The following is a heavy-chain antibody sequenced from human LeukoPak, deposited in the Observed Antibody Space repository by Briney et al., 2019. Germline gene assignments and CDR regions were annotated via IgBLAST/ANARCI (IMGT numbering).Heavy chain of an antibody. D-gene: IGHD3-22*01. Sequence: PAGSLRLSCATSGFTFSDHYMDWIRQAPGKGLEWVGRSRDRVNSYSTEYAASVNGRSTVSRDDSKNSLYLQMDSLKTADTAVYYCARFRYYYDSSGSDVRGKGTTVTVSS. CDR1: GFTFSDHY. CDR3: ARFRYYYDSSGSDV. CDR2: SRDRVNSYST. V-gene: IGHV3-72*01. J-gene: IGHJ6*04.